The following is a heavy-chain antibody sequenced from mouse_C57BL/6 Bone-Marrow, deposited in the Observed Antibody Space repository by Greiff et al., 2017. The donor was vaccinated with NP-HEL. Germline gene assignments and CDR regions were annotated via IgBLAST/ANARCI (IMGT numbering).Heavy chain of an antibody. CDR3: ARNSYDGYYGDYFDY. Sequence: QVQLQQSGPGLVQPSQSLSITCTVSGFSLTSYGVHWVRQSPGKGLEWLGVIWSGGSTDSNAAFISRLSISKDNSKSQVFFKMNSLQADDTAIYYCARNSYDGYYGDYFDYWGQGTTLTVSS. CDR1: GFSLTSYG. V-gene: IGHV2-2*01. D-gene: IGHD2-3*01. CDR2: IWSGGST. J-gene: IGHJ2*01.